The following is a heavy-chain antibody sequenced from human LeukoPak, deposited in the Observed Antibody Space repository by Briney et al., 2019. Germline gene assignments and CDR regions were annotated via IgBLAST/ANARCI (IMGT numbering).Heavy chain of an antibody. CDR1: GFTFSSYS. V-gene: IGHV3-21*01. D-gene: IGHD2-2*02. Sequence: GGSLRLSCAASGFTFSSYSMNWVRQAPGKGLEWVSSISSSRSYIYYADSVKGRFTTSRDNAKNSLYLQMNSLRAEDTAVYYCAREDDCSSTSGYKIDYWGQGTLVTVSS. J-gene: IGHJ4*02. CDR2: ISSSRSYI. CDR3: AREDDCSSTSGYKIDY.